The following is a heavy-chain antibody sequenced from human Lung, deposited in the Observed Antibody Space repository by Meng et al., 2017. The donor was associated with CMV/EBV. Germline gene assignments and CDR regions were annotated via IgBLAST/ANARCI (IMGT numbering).Heavy chain of an antibody. CDR1: GFSLSTSEVG. CDR2: IYWDDDK. J-gene: IGHJ5*02. CDR3: ALFTRSWFDP. D-gene: IGHD2-2*01. Sequence: QITLKEPGPTLVNPTQNLTLSCTFSGFSLSTSEVGVGWIRQPPGKALEWLAVIYWDDDKRYSPSLKSRLTITKDTSKNQVVLTLTNMDPVDTATYYCALFTRSWFDPWGQGTLVTVSS. V-gene: IGHV2-5*02.